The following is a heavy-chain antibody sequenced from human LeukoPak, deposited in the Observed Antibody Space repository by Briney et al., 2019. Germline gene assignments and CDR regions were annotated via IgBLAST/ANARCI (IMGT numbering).Heavy chain of an antibody. Sequence: GGSLRLSCTASGFTFGDYAMSWVHQAPGKGPEWVGFLRRKANGGTTEYAASVKGIFTILRDDFKRIAYLQMNSLKTEDTAVYYCTSDLYYDSWSDLFDYWGQGTLVTVSS. J-gene: IGHJ4*02. CDR2: LRRKANGGTT. V-gene: IGHV3-49*04. CDR3: TSDLYYDSWSDLFDY. D-gene: IGHD3-3*01. CDR1: GFTFGDYA.